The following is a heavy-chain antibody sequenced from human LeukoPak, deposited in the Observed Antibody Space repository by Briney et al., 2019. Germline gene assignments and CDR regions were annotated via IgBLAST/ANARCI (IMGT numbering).Heavy chain of an antibody. CDR2: ISGSGGST. V-gene: IGHV3-23*01. J-gene: IGHJ5*02. D-gene: IGHD6-13*01. CDR3: AKASLQTGYSSSWYAYNWFDP. Sequence: GGSLRLSCAASGFTFSSYAMSWVRQAPGKGLEWASAISGSGGSTYYADSVKGRFTISRDNSKNTLYLQMNSLRAEDTAVYYCAKASLQTGYSSSWYAYNWFDPWGQGTLVTVSS. CDR1: GFTFSSYA.